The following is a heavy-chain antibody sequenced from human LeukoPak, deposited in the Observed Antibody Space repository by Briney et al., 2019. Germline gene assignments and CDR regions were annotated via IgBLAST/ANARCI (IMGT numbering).Heavy chain of an antibody. CDR3: ARDSEDDFWSGYSDY. D-gene: IGHD3-3*01. Sequence: ASVKVSCKASGGTFSSYAISWVRQAPGQGLEWMGGIIPIFGTANYTQTFQGRVTITADESTSTAYMELSSLRSEDTAVYYCARDSEDDFWSGYSDYWGQGTLVTVSS. V-gene: IGHV1-69*13. CDR2: IIPIFGTA. J-gene: IGHJ4*02. CDR1: GGTFSSYA.